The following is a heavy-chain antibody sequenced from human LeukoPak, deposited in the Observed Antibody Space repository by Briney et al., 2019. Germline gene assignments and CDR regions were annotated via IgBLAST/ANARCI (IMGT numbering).Heavy chain of an antibody. Sequence: GGSLRLSCAASGFTFSSYEMNWVRQAPGRGLGWVSYISSGSTIYDADSVKGRFTISRDNAKNSLYLQMNSLRAEDTAVYYCARESIAVAGAPFDYWGQGTLVTVSS. D-gene: IGHD6-19*01. J-gene: IGHJ4*02. CDR1: GFTFSSYE. CDR2: ISSGSTI. V-gene: IGHV3-48*03. CDR3: ARESIAVAGAPFDY.